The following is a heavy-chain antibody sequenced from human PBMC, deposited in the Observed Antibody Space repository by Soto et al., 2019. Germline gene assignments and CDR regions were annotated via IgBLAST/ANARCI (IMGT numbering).Heavy chain of an antibody. CDR3: ARDRVQGVVTMHYNGMDV. D-gene: IGHD3-22*01. CDR1: GYKFTGYG. CDR2: ISAYTGNT. J-gene: IGHJ6*04. Sequence: QAQIVQSGAEVKKPGASMKVSCKASGYKFTGYGISWVRQAPGQGLELMGWISAYTGNTISAKKFQGRLSMTIDTSTNTAYMDLRSLRSDDTAVYYFARDRVQGVVTMHYNGMDVWGTGTAVTVSP. V-gene: IGHV1-18*01.